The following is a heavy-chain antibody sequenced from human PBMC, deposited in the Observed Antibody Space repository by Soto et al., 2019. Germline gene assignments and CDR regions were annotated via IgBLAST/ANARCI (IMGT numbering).Heavy chain of an antibody. V-gene: IGHV4-31*03. J-gene: IGHJ6*02. Sequence: SETLSLTCTVSDGSISSGGYYWSWIRQHPGRGLEWIGYIYYSGSTYYNPSLKSRVTISVDTSKNQFSLKLSSVTAADTAVYYCARDQGAYSSRNYYYYYGMDVWGQGTTVTVSS. CDR3: ARDQGAYSSRNYYYYYGMDV. D-gene: IGHD6-13*01. CDR2: IYYSGST. CDR1: DGSISSGGYY.